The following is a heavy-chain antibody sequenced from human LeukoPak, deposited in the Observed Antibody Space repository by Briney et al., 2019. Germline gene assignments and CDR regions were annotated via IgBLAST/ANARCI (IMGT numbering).Heavy chain of an antibody. CDR2: IYYTGST. Sequence: SETLSLTCTVSGGSISSYYWSWIRQPPGKGLEWIGYIYYTGSTNYNPSLKSRVTISVDTSKNQFSLKLSSVTAADTAVYYCARQPKSCAPGIFITGKACWFDSWGQGTLVTVSS. CDR1: GGSISSYY. D-gene: IGHD3-10*01. CDR3: ARQPKSCAPGIFITGKACWFDS. V-gene: IGHV4-59*01. J-gene: IGHJ5*01.